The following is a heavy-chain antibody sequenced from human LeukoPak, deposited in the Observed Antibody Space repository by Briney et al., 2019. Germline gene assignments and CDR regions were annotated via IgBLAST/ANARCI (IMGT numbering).Heavy chain of an antibody. CDR1: GFTFSSYA. CDR3: ARDSGHVDTAMAHDY. CDR2: ISYDGSNK. D-gene: IGHD5-18*01. Sequence: PGGSLRLSCAASGFTFSSYAMHWVRQAPGKGLEWVAVISYDGSNKYYADSVKGRFTISGDNSKNTLYLQMNSLRAEDTAVYYCARDSGHVDTAMAHDYWGQGTLVTVSS. J-gene: IGHJ4*02. V-gene: IGHV3-30*04.